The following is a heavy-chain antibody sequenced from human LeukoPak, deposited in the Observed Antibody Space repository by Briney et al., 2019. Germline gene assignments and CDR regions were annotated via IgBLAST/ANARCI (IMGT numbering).Heavy chain of an antibody. D-gene: IGHD3-3*01. J-gene: IGHJ4*02. Sequence: ASVKVSCKASGYTFTSYGISWVRQAPGQGLEWMGRISAYNGNTNYAQKLQGRVTMTTDTSTSTAYMELRSLRSDDTAVYYCARDLSYYDFWSGYSYYFDYWGQGTLVTVSS. CDR2: ISAYNGNT. V-gene: IGHV1-18*01. CDR1: GYTFTSYG. CDR3: ARDLSYYDFWSGYSYYFDY.